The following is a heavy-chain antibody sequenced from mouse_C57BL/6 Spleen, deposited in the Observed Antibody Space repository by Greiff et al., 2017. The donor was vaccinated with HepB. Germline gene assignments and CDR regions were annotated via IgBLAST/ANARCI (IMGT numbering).Heavy chain of an antibody. V-gene: IGHV1-22*01. CDR1: GYTFTDYN. CDR3: ARGYYDYFDY. CDR2: INPNNGGT. Sequence: EVQLVESGPELVKPGASVKMSCKASGYTFTDYNMHWVKQSHGKSLEWIGYINPNNGGTSYNQKFKGKATLTVNKSSSTAYMELRSLTSEDSAVYYCARGYYDYFDYWGQGTTLTVSS. J-gene: IGHJ2*01. D-gene: IGHD2-4*01.